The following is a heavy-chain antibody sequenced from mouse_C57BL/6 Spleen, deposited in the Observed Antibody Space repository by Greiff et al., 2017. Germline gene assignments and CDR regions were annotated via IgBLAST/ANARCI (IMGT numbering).Heavy chain of an antibody. CDR2: IYPGDGDT. Sequence: VQLQQSGPELVKPGASVKISCKASGYAFSRSWMHWVKQRPGKGLEWIGRIYPGDGDTNYNGKFKGKATLTADKSSSTAYMQLSSLTSEDSAVYCCARGGAYYSNYEDYWGQGTTLTVSS. D-gene: IGHD2-5*01. J-gene: IGHJ2*01. CDR1: GYAFSRSW. V-gene: IGHV1-82*01. CDR3: ARGGAYYSNYEDY.